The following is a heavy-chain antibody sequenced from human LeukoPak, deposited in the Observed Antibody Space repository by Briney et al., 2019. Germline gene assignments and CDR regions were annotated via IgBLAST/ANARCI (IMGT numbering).Heavy chain of an antibody. CDR2: IYYSGST. CDR3: AVGATHYYMDV. J-gene: IGHJ6*03. D-gene: IGHD3-16*01. CDR1: GGSIRGYY. V-gene: IGHV4-59*08. Sequence: SETLSLTCTVSGGSIRGYYWSWVRQPPGKGLEWIAYIYYSGSTNYNPSLKSRVTISLDTSKNQFSLKLSSVTAADTAVYYCAVGATHYYMDVWGKGTMVTVSS.